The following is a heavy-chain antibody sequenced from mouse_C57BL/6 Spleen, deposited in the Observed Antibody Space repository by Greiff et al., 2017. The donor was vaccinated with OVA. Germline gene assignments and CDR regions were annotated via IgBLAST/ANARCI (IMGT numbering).Heavy chain of an antibody. CDR2: IDPSDSYT. D-gene: IGHD1-1*01. J-gene: IGHJ2*01. CDR1: GYTFTSYW. CDR3: AIRGFDY. Sequence: QVQLQQSGAELVKPGASVKLSCKASGYTFTSYWMQWVKQRPGQGLEWIGEIDPSDSYTNYNQKFKGKATLTVDTSSSTAYMQLSSLTSEDSAVYYCAIRGFDYWGQGTTLTVSS. V-gene: IGHV1-50*01.